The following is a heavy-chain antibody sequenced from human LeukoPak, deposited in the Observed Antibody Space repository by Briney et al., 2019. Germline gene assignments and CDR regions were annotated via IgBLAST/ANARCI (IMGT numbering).Heavy chain of an antibody. D-gene: IGHD1-26*01. J-gene: IGHJ4*02. CDR1: GGSFSVYY. CDR2: INHSGST. Sequence: PSETLSLTCAVYGGSFSVYYWSWIRQPPGKGLEWIGEINHSGSTNYNPSLKSRVTISVDTSKNQFSLKLSSVTAADTAVYYCARWEGGGYYDFDYWGQGTLVTVSS. CDR3: ARWEGGGYYDFDY. V-gene: IGHV4-34*01.